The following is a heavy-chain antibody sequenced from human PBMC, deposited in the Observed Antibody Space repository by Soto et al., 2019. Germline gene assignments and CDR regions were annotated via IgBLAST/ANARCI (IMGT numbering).Heavy chain of an antibody. CDR3: ARVEITGEPTPPHTDY. Sequence: ASAKVSCKASRYTFTGDYMHWVRQAPGQGLEWMGWINPNSGGTNYAQKFQGRVTMTRDTSISTAYMELSRLRSADTAVYYCARVEITGEPTPPHTDYWGQGTLVTVSA. V-gene: IGHV1-2*02. D-gene: IGHD7-27*01. CDR2: INPNSGGT. J-gene: IGHJ4*02. CDR1: RYTFTGDY.